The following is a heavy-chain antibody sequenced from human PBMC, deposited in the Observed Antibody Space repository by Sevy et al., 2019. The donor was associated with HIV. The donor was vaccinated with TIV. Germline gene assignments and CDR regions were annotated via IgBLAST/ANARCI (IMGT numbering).Heavy chain of an antibody. CDR3: AKDFTGYNGMDV. Sequence: GGSLRLSCAVSGITFTTSGMHWVRQAPGKGLEWVAVILYDGRNKFYGDSVKGRFTISRDNSKNMLYLQVNSLTTEDTAVYYCAKDFTGYNGMDVWGQGTMVTVSS. CDR1: GITFTTSG. J-gene: IGHJ6*02. CDR2: ILYDGRNK. V-gene: IGHV3-30*18. D-gene: IGHD3-9*01.